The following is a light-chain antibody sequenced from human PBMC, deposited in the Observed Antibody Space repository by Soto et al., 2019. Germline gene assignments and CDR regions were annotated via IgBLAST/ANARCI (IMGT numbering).Light chain of an antibody. CDR1: QSINNY. J-gene: IGKJ2*01. V-gene: IGKV1-39*01. CDR3: NQSYRAQQT. Sequence: DRQITQSPSSLCSSVGDRVTITCLSSQSINNYLHWYQQKPGKAPKLLIYTESSLESGVPSRFSGSGSGKDLTPTISSMQPEDFESYFCNQSYRAQQTFGQG. CDR2: TES.